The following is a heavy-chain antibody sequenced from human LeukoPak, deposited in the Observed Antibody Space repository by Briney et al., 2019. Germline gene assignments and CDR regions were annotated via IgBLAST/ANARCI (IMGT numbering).Heavy chain of an antibody. CDR2: INQDGSEK. CDR1: GFTFSSYA. V-gene: IGHV3-7*01. CDR3: GRDWSSGHQYSGCIDY. D-gene: IGHD6-19*01. J-gene: IGHJ4*02. Sequence: GGSLRLSCAASGFTFSSYAMSWVRQAPGRGLECVASINQDGSEKYYVDSLKGRFTIFRDNAKNSLYLQMDGLRVDDTAVYYCGRDWSSGHQYSGCIDYWGQGTLVTVSS.